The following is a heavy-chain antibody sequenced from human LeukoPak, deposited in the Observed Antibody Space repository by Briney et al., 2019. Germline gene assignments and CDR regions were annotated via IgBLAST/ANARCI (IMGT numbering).Heavy chain of an antibody. V-gene: IGHV3-21*01. CDR2: ISSSSSYI. J-gene: IGHJ4*02. CDR1: GFTFSNYG. D-gene: IGHD2-15*01. Sequence: GGSLRLSCAASGFTFSNYGMNWVRQAPGKGLEWVSSISSSSSYIYYADSVKGRFTISRDNAKNSLYLQMNSLRAEDTAVYYCARDGSTYCSGGSCYSGYFDYWGQGTLVTVSS. CDR3: ARDGSTYCSGGSCYSGYFDY.